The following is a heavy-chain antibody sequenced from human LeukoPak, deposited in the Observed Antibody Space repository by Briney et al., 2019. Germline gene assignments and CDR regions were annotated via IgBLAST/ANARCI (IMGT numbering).Heavy chain of an antibody. D-gene: IGHD6-13*01. V-gene: IGHV1-8*01. CDR1: GYTFTSYD. CDR2: MNPNSGNT. J-gene: IGHJ5*02. Sequence: ASVTVSCKASGYTFTSYDINWVRQATGQGLEWMGWMNPNSGNTGFPQKSQGRVTVTRNTSISTAYMGLSSLRSEDTAVYYSARGMDSGSWYNWFDPWGQGTLVTVSP. CDR3: ARGMDSGSWYNWFDP.